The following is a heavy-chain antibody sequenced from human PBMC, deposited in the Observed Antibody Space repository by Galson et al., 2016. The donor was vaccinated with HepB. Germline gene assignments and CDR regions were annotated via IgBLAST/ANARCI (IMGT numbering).Heavy chain of an antibody. CDR2: IRSGGLT. V-gene: IGHV3-53*01. J-gene: IGHJ4*02. CDR3: VRHSLYCSGGGCSDSFDY. CDR1: GFIVSSNY. Sequence: SLRLSCAASGFIVSSNYMSWVRQTPGKGLKWVSVIRSGGLTYYADSVMGRFTISRDNAKNTVYLQMHSLRAEDTAVYYCVRHSLYCSGGGCSDSFDYWGRGTLVTVSS. D-gene: IGHD2-15*01.